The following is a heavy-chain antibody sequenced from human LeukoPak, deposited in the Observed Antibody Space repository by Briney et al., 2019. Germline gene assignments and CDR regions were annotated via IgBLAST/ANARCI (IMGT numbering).Heavy chain of an antibody. Sequence: GASVKVPCKVSGYTLTELSMHWVRQAPGKGLEWMGGFDPEDGETIYAQKFQGRVTMTEDTSTDTAYMELSSLRSEDTAVYYCAISPLTIFGVVIRPFDYWGQGTLVTVSS. J-gene: IGHJ4*02. CDR1: GYTLTELS. CDR3: AISPLTIFGVVIRPFDY. CDR2: FDPEDGET. D-gene: IGHD3-3*01. V-gene: IGHV1-24*01.